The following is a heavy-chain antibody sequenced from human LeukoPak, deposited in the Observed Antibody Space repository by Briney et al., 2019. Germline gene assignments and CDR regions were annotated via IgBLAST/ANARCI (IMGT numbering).Heavy chain of an antibody. D-gene: IGHD3-10*01. CDR2: ISGSGGST. V-gene: IGHV3-23*01. Sequence: GGTLRLSCAASGFTFSSYGMSWVRQAPGKGLEWVSAISGSGGSTYYADSVKGRFTISRDNSKNTLYLQMNSLRSDDTAVYYCATDRGNRITMVRGVTQFDYWGQGTLVTVSS. J-gene: IGHJ4*02. CDR3: ATDRGNRITMVRGVTQFDY. CDR1: GFTFSSYG.